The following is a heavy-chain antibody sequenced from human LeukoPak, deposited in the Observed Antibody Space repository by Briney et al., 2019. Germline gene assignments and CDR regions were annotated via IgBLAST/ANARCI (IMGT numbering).Heavy chain of an antibody. CDR1: GFTFSSYW. Sequence: GGSLRLSCGASGFTFSSYWMSWVRQAPGKGLEWVANIKQDGSEKYYVDSVKGRFTISRDNAKNSLYLQMNSLRAEDTAVYYCARELAATDAFDIWGQGTMVTVSS. V-gene: IGHV3-7*01. CDR2: IKQDGSEK. J-gene: IGHJ3*02. D-gene: IGHD6-13*01. CDR3: ARELAATDAFDI.